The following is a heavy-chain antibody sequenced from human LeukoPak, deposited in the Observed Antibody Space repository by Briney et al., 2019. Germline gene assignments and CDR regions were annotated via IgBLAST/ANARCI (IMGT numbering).Heavy chain of an antibody. CDR3: ARDPYYYDSSGPLPLDY. D-gene: IGHD3-22*01. CDR1: GHTYTSNR. Sequence: ASEKVSRKATGHTYTSNRTNHAPQTPRQPPKSMEWISAYNDNTNYAQKLQGRVTMTTDTSTSTTYMELRSLRSDDTAVYYCARDPYYYDSSGPLPLDYWGQGTLVTVSS. J-gene: IGHJ4*02. V-gene: IGHV1-18*04. CDR2: ISAYNDNT.